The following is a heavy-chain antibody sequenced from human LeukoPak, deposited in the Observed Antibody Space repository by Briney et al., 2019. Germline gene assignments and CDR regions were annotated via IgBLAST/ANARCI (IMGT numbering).Heavy chain of an antibody. CDR1: GFSMSVYW. Sequence: GGSLRLSCEASGFSMSVYWMSWVRQAPGKGLEWVGNIKPDGSERNYVDSVKGRFTISRDNAKKSLYLQMNSLRAEDTAVYYCARDECSSTSCYIAYWGQGTLVTVSS. CDR3: ARDECSSTSCYIAY. J-gene: IGHJ4*02. CDR2: IKPDGSER. V-gene: IGHV3-7*01. D-gene: IGHD2-2*02.